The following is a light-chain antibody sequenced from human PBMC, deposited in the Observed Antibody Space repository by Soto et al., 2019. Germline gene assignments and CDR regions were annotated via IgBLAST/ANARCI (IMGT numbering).Light chain of an antibody. CDR2: AAS. J-gene: IGKJ1*01. CDR3: QQDNSHSPR. CDR1: QGIRNE. Sequence: THSLAGVSTTLPLRATITCGARQGIRNELGWYQQKPGKAPKRLIYAASSLQSGVPSRFSGSGSGTDFTLTISSLHPDDFATYYCQQDNSHSPRFGHGAKL. V-gene: IGKV1-17*01.